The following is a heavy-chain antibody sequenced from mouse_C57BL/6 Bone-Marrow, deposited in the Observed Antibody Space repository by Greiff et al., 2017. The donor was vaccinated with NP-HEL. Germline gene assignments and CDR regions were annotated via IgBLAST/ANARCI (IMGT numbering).Heavy chain of an antibody. D-gene: IGHD1-1*01. CDR2: ISSGGSYT. CDR1: GFTFSSYG. J-gene: IGHJ4*01. CDR3: ARHWRITTNAMDY. Sequence: EVQGVESGGDLVKPGGSLKLSCAASGFTFSSYGMSWVRQTPDKRLEWVATISSGGSYTYYPDSVKGRFTISRDNAKNTLYLQMSSLKSEDTAMYYCARHWRITTNAMDYWGQGTSVTVSS. V-gene: IGHV5-6*01.